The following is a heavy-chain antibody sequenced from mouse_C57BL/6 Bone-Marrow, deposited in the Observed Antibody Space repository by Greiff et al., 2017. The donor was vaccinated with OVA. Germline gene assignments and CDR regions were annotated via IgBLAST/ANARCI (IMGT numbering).Heavy chain of an antibody. Sequence: QVQLQQPGAELVRPGSSVKLSCKASGYTFTSYWMEWVKQRPGQGLEWIGNIYPSDSETHYNQKFKDKATLTVDKSSSTAYIQLSSLTSEDSAVYYCAREMRYFDVWGTGTTVTVSS. CDR3: AREMRYFDV. CDR2: IYPSDSET. V-gene: IGHV1-61*01. J-gene: IGHJ1*03. CDR1: GYTFTSYW.